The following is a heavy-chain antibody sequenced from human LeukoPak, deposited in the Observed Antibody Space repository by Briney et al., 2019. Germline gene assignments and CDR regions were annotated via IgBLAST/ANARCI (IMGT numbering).Heavy chain of an antibody. CDR1: GFTFSRYA. Sequence: GGSLRLSCAASGFTFSRYAMSWVRQAPGKGLEWVSAISGSGGSTYYADSVKGRFTISRDNSKNTLYLQMNSLRAEDTAVYYCAKTLDSGSWGYYFDYWGQGTLVTVSS. D-gene: IGHD1-26*01. V-gene: IGHV3-23*01. J-gene: IGHJ4*02. CDR3: AKTLDSGSWGYYFDY. CDR2: ISGSGGST.